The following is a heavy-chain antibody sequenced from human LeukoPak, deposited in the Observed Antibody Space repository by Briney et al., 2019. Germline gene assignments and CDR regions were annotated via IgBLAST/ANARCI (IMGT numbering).Heavy chain of an antibody. Sequence: GGSLRLSCAASGFTFDDYAMHWVRQAPGRGLEWVSGISWNSGSIGYADSVKGRFAISRDNAKNSLYLQMNSLRPEDTALYYCAKDIGSGSYYNFDYWGQGTLVTVSS. D-gene: IGHD3-10*01. CDR1: GFTFDDYA. J-gene: IGHJ4*02. CDR2: ISWNSGSI. CDR3: AKDIGSGSYYNFDY. V-gene: IGHV3-9*01.